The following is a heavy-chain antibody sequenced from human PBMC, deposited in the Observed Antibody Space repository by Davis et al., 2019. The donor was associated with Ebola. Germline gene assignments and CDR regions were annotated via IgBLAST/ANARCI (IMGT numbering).Heavy chain of an antibody. Sequence: GGFLRLSCAASGFTFSSYDMHWVRQATGKGLEWVSAIGTAGDTYYPGSVKGRFTISRENAKNSLYLQMNSLRAGDTAVYYCARGSFGDSVFDYWGQGTLVTVSS. CDR1: GFTFSSYD. CDR3: ARGSFGDSVFDY. D-gene: IGHD4-17*01. CDR2: IGTAGDT. V-gene: IGHV3-13*01. J-gene: IGHJ4*02.